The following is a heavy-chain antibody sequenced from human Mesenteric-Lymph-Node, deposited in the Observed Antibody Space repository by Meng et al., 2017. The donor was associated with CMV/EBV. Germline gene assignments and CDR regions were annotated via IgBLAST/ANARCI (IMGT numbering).Heavy chain of an antibody. Sequence: GYFSGYYGSWIRQPPGKGLERIGEINHSESTNYNPYLKMRVTISVDTSKNQFSLKLSSVTAADTAVYYCARGRGGFFGSYYGIGFDYWGQGTLVTVSS. V-gene: IGHV4-34*01. J-gene: IGHJ4*02. CDR1: GYFSGYY. D-gene: IGHD1-26*01. CDR3: ARGRGGFFGSYYGIGFDY. CDR2: INHSEST.